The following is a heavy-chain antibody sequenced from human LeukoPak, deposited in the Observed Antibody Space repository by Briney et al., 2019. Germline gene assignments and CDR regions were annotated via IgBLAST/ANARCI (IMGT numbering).Heavy chain of an antibody. J-gene: IGHJ1*01. CDR1: GFTLSDYY. CDR3: ARQGLYMCRAYWIFQH. D-gene: IGHD3-22*01. V-gene: IGHV3-11*06. CDR2: ISYSRSYT. Sequence: GGSLRLSCAVSGFTLSDYYVSCTPRAPGEGVEWGSYISYSRSYTNYTDPVRGRYPISRHSPKNTLYLQLNSLRPEDRAVFYCARQGLYMCRAYWIFQHGGEGTLDTVSS.